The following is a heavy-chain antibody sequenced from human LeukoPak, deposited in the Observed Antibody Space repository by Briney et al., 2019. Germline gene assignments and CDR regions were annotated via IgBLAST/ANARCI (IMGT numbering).Heavy chain of an antibody. CDR3: ARDRDDFWYYYYMDD. D-gene: IGHD3-3*01. Sequence: GGSLRLSCAASGLTFSSYWMSWVRQAPGKGLEWVANIKQDGSEKYYVDSVKGRFTISRDNAKNSLYLQMNSLRAEDTAVYYCARDRDDFWYYYYMDDWGKGTTVTVSS. J-gene: IGHJ6*03. CDR2: IKQDGSEK. CDR1: GLTFSSYW. V-gene: IGHV3-7*01.